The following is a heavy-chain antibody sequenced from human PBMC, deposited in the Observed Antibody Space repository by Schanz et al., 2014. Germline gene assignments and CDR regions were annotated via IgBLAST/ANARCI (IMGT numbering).Heavy chain of an antibody. CDR1: GFIVRSNY. CDR3: ARIGGSVFDY. CDR2: ISGRDGST. V-gene: IGHV3-23*01. J-gene: IGHJ4*02. D-gene: IGHD3-10*01. Sequence: EVQLLESGGGLVQPGGSLRLSCAVSGFIVRSNYMTWVRQAPGKGLEWVSAISGRDGSTYYADSVKGRFTISRDNSKNSLYLQMNSLRAEDTAVYYCARIGGSVFDYWAQGTLVTVSS.